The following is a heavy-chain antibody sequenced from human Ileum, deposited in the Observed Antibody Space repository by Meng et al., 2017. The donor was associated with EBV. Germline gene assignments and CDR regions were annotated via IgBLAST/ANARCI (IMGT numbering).Heavy chain of an antibody. CDR2: IFHVGTG. D-gene: IGHD1-26*01. V-gene: IGHV4-4*02. J-gene: IGHJ4*02. Sequence: QWQLQESGPGLLKPSATLSPTCAFSGDSISCHRWWGWVRQPPTKGPEWIGEIFHVGTGNYNPSLKSRVTISMDTSKNQISLGLTSVTAADTAVYYCAARVGGSYSGFDLWGQGTLVTVSS. CDR3: AARVGGSYSGFDL. CDR1: GDSISCHRW.